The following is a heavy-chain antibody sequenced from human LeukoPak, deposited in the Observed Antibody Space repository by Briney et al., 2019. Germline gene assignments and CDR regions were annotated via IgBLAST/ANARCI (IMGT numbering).Heavy chain of an antibody. CDR3: AYNRNFALDN. V-gene: IGHV4/OR15-8*01. D-gene: IGHD1-14*01. CDR2: IYHSGGA. Sequence: SETLSLTCAVSGASIDSHSWWSWVRPPPGKGLEWIGEIYHSGGANYKPSLKSRVTMSVDTSKNHFSLKLTSVTAADTAVYYCAYNRNFALDNWGQGTLVTVSS. J-gene: IGHJ4*02. CDR1: GASIDSHSW.